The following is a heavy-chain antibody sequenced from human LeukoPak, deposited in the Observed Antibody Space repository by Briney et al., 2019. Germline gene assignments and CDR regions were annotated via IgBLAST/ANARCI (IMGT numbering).Heavy chain of an antibody. CDR2: ISSSGSTK. CDR1: GFTFSDYY. D-gene: IGHD4-11*01. J-gene: IGHJ4*02. Sequence: PGRSLRLSCAASGFTFSDYYMFWIRQAPGKGLEWVSYISSSGSTKYYADSVKGRFTISRDNAKNSLYLLMNSLRAEDTAVYYCAKDAAANVDYPYYFDYWGQGALVTVSS. CDR3: AKDAAANVDYPYYFDY. V-gene: IGHV3-11*01.